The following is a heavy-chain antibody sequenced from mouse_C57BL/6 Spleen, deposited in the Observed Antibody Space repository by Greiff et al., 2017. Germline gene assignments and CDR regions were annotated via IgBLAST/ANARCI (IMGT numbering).Heavy chain of an antibody. J-gene: IGHJ1*03. CDR2: IWSGGST. V-gene: IGHV2-2*01. Sequence: QVQLQQSGPGLVQPSQSLSITCTVSGFSLTSYGVHWVRQSPGKGLEWLGVIWSGGSTDYNAAFISRLSISKDNSKSEVFFKMNSLQADDTAIYYCARKGDYGSKDVYFDVWGTGTTVTVSS. D-gene: IGHD1-1*01. CDR1: GFSLTSYG. CDR3: ARKGDYGSKDVYFDV.